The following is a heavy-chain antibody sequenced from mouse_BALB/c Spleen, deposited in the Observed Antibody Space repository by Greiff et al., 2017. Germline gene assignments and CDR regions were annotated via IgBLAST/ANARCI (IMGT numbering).Heavy chain of an antibody. CDR1: GFNIKDTY. V-gene: IGHV14-3*02. J-gene: IGHJ2*01. Sequence: EVKLVESGAELVKPGASVKLSCTASGFNIKDTYMHWVKQRPEQGLEWIGRIDPANGNTKYDPKFQGKATITADTSSNTAYLQLSSLTSEDTAVYYCARSGGNWGYFDYWGQGTTLTVSS. CDR2: IDPANGNT. CDR3: ARSGGNWGYFDY. D-gene: IGHD4-1*02.